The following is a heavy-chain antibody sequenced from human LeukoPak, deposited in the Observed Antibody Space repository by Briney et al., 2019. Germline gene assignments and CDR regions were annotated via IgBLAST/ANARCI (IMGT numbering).Heavy chain of an antibody. Sequence: PSETLSLTCSVSGDSISNSNYNWAWIRQPPGKGLEWLGSFHYSGSTYSNPSLKSRVTISVDTSKNQFSLKLSSVTAADTATYYCARGVSSGWRRFDYWGQGTLVTVFS. CDR3: ARGVSSGWRRFDY. CDR2: FHYSGST. V-gene: IGHV4-39*01. D-gene: IGHD6-19*01. CDR1: GDSISNSNYN. J-gene: IGHJ4*02.